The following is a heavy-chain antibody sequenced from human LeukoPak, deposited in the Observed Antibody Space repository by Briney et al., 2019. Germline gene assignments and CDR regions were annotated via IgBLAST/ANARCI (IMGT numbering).Heavy chain of an antibody. CDR3: ARSAMSPYEVSDYYYGMDV. CDR1: GYTFTSYG. V-gene: IGHV1-69*04. Sequence: ASVKVSCKASGYTFTSYGISWVRQAPGQGLEWMGRIIPILGIANYAQKFQGRVTITADKSTSTAYMELSSLRSEDTAVYYCARSAMSPYEVSDYYYGMDVWGQGTTVTVSS. J-gene: IGHJ6*02. CDR2: IIPILGIA. D-gene: IGHD3-16*02.